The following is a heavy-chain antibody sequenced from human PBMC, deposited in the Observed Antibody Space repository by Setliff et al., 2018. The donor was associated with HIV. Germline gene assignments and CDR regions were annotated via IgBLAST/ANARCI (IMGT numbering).Heavy chain of an antibody. D-gene: IGHD3-10*01. Sequence: SVKVSCKSSGFTFTNSAMQWVRQARGQRLEWIGWIVVGSYNTNYAQKFQERVTITRDLSTSTAYMELSSLRSEDTAVYYCAAASNRRVRGVNLHYYYYMDVWGKGTTVTVSS. V-gene: IGHV1-58*02. CDR3: AAASNRRVRGVNLHYYYYMDV. CDR1: GFTFTNSA. J-gene: IGHJ6*03. CDR2: IVVGSYNT.